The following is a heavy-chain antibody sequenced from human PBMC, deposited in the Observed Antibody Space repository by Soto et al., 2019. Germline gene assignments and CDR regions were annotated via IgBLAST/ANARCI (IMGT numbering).Heavy chain of an antibody. J-gene: IGHJ4*02. CDR1: GCSISSYY. Sequence: PSETLSLTCPVSGCSISSYYWSWIRQPPGKGLEWIGYIYYSGSTNYNPSLKSRVTISVDTSKNQFSLKLSSVTAADTAVYYCARGVGATDYWGQGTLVTVSS. CDR3: ARGVGATDY. V-gene: IGHV4-59*01. CDR2: IYYSGST. D-gene: IGHD1-26*01.